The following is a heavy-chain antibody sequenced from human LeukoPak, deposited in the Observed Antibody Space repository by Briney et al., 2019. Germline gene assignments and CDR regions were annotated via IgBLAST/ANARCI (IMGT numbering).Heavy chain of an antibody. D-gene: IGHD3-16*02. V-gene: IGHV1-8*01. CDR2: MNPKSGTR. Sequence: RGASVKVSCKASGYTFNHYDVNWVRQAPGQGLEWTGWMNPKSGTRVYAQKFQGRVTMTSDSYINTAYMELTSLTSDDTAVYYCAKGLRSDFWGQGTLVIVTS. CDR1: GYTFNHYD. CDR3: AKGLRSDF. J-gene: IGHJ4*02.